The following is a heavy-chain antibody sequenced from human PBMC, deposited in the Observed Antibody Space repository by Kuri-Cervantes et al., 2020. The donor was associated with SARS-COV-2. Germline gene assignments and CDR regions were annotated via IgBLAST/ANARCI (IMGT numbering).Heavy chain of an antibody. CDR2: IWYDGSNK. J-gene: IGHJ4*02. CDR1: GFTFSSYG. Sequence: GESLKISCAASGFTFSSYGMHWVRQAPSKGLEWVAVIWYDGSNKYYADSVKGLFTISRDNSKNTLYLQMNSPRAEDTAVYYCARDLLFDYWGQGTLVTVSS. CDR3: ARDLLFDY. V-gene: IGHV3-33*01.